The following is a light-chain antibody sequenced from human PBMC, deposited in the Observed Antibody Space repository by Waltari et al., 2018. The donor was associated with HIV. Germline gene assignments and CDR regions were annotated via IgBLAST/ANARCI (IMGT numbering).Light chain of an antibody. CDR2: KDI. CDR3: QSIDVSDVV. Sequence: SHELTQPPSVSVSPGQTASITCSGNTLAKEYAYWHQQRPGQAPLLVIYKDIGRPSGIPDRFSGSASGTTVTLTITGVQAEDEADYYCQSIDVSDVVFGGGTKLTVL. V-gene: IGLV3-25*03. CDR1: TLAKEY. J-gene: IGLJ2*01.